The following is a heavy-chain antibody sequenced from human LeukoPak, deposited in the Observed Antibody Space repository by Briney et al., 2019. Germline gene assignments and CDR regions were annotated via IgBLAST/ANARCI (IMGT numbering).Heavy chain of an antibody. CDR1: GFTVSSNY. V-gene: IGHV3-53*01. D-gene: IGHD5-12*01. CDR3: ARDSGYHSYYYYGMDV. CDR2: IYSGGST. J-gene: IGHJ6*02. Sequence: GGSLRLSCAASGFTVSSNYMSWVRQAPGKGLEWVSVIYSGGSTYYADSVKGRFTISRDNSKNTLYLQMNSLRAEDTAVYYCARDSGYHSYYYYGMDVWGQGTTVTVSS.